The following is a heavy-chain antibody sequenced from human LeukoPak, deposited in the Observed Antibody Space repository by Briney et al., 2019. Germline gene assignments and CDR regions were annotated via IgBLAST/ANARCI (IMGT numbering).Heavy chain of an antibody. CDR1: GFTFSSYG. V-gene: IGHV3-30*18. J-gene: IGHJ4*02. Sequence: GGSLRLSCAASGFTFSSYGMHWVRQAPGKGLEWVAVISYDGSNKYYADSVKGRFTISRDNSKNTLYLQMNSLRAEDTAVYYCAKMRGSGSSNRPPDYWGQGTLVTVSS. CDR3: AKMRGSGSSNRPPDY. D-gene: IGHD3-10*01. CDR2: ISYDGSNK.